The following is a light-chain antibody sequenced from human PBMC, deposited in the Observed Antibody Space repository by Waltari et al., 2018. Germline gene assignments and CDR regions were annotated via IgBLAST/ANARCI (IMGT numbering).Light chain of an antibody. CDR3: CSYAGISTPVV. CDR2: DVT. Sequence: QSALTQPRSVSGSPGQSVTISCTGTSSAIGVYNYVSWYQQHPGKAPKLMIYDVTKRPSGVPDRFSGSKSGNTASLTISGLQDEDEADYYCCSYAGISTPVVFGGGTKLTVL. V-gene: IGLV2-11*01. CDR1: SSAIGVYNY. J-gene: IGLJ2*01.